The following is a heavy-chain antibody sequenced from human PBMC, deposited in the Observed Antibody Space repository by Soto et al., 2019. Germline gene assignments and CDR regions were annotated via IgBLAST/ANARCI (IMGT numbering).Heavy chain of an antibody. Sequence: SETLSLTCTVSGGTISSYYWSWIRQPPGKGLEWIGYIYYSGSTNYNPSFKSRGTISVDTSKNQFSLKLNSVTAADTAVYYCARSGGSLDYWGRGTMVTVSS. CDR1: GGTISSYY. CDR3: ARSGGSLDY. V-gene: IGHV4-59*01. CDR2: IYYSGST. J-gene: IGHJ4*02. D-gene: IGHD2-15*01.